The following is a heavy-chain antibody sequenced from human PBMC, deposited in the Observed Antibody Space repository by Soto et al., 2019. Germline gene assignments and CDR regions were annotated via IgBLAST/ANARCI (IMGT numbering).Heavy chain of an antibody. CDR1: GFTFSSYS. CDR3: ARDFCGAGYSSGWYDY. J-gene: IGHJ4*02. V-gene: IGHV3-48*01. CDR2: IGSSSSTI. Sequence: EVQLLESGGGLVQPGGSLRLSCAASGFTFSSYSMNWVRQAPGKGLEWVSYIGSSSSTIYYADSVKGRFTISRDNAKNSLYLQMNSLRAEDTAVYYCARDFCGAGYSSGWYDYWGQGTLVTVSS. D-gene: IGHD6-19*01.